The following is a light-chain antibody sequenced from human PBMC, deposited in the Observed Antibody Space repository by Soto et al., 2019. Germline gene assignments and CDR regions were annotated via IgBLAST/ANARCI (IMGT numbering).Light chain of an antibody. J-gene: IGLJ1*01. CDR3: DSYSTSTSYV. CDR2: EVS. CDR1: ISDIGAYNS. Sequence: QSALTQPASVSGSPGQSITISCTGTISDIGAYNSVSWYQHHPGNAPKHIIYEVSNRPSGVSNRFSGSKSGNTASLTISGLQAEDGADYYCDSYSTSTSYVFGSGTKLTVL. V-gene: IGLV2-14*01.